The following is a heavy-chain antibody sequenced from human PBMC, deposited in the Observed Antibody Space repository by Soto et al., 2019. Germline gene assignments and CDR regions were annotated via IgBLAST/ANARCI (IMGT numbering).Heavy chain of an antibody. Sequence: SETLSLTCTVSGGSISSSSYYWGWIRQPPGKGLEWIGSIYYSGSTYYNQSLKSRVTISVDTSKNQFSLKLSSVTAADTAVYYCARVWGGAFDIWGQGTMVT. D-gene: IGHD3-10*01. CDR1: GGSISSSSYY. CDR3: ARVWGGAFDI. J-gene: IGHJ3*02. CDR2: IYYSGST. V-gene: IGHV4-39*07.